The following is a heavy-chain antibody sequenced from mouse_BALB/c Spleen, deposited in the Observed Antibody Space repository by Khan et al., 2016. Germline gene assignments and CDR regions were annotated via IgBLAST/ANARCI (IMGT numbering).Heavy chain of an antibody. CDR1: DYAFSRYW. V-gene: IGHV1-80*01. J-gene: IGHJ3*01. D-gene: IGHD2-14*01. CDR2: IYPGDGDT. CDR3: ARGTPFAY. Sequence: QVRLQQSGAGLVRPGSSVKISCKASDYAFSRYWMNWVKQRPGQGLEWIGQIYPGDGDTNYNGKFKGKATLTADKFSSTAYMQLSSLTSEDSAVYFCARGTPFAYWGQGTLVTVSA.